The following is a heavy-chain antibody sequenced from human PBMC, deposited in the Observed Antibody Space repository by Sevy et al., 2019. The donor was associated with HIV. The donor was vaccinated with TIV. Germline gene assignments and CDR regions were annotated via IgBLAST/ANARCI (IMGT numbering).Heavy chain of an antibody. J-gene: IGHJ4*02. CDR1: GYTFTGQY. CDR3: ARDLRLRRYSYGSFDY. V-gene: IGHV1-2*02. D-gene: IGHD5-18*01. Sequence: ASVKVSCKASGYTFTGQYIHWVRQAPGQGLEWMGWINPKSGGSNYAQECQGRVTMTRDTSISTAYMELSGLTSDDTAVYYCARDLRLRRYSYGSFDYWGQGTLVTVSS. CDR2: INPKSGGS.